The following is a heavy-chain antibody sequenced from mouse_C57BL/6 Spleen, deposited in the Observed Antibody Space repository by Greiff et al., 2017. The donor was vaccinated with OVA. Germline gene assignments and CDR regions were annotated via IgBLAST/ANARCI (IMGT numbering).Heavy chain of an antibody. CDR1: GFTFSDYG. J-gene: IGHJ4*01. CDR2: ISSGSSTI. Sequence: EVKLMESGGGLVKPGGSLKLSCAASGFTFSDYGMHWVRQAPEQGLEWVAYISSGSSTIYYEDTVKGRFTISRDNAKNTLFLQMTSLRSEDTAMYYCAKPFISYAMDYWGQGTSVTVAS. D-gene: IGHD1-2*01. CDR3: AKPFISYAMDY. V-gene: IGHV5-17*01.